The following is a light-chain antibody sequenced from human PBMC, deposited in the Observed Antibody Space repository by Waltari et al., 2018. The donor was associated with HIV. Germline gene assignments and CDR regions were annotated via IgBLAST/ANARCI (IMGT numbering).Light chain of an antibody. CDR2: DVI. CDR3: SSYTSSRTPFV. CDR1: SSDVGGYNF. J-gene: IGLJ1*01. Sequence: QSALTQPASVSGSPGQSITISCTGTSSDVGGYNFVSWYQQHPGKAPKLMITDVINRPSGVSNRFSGSKSGNTASLTISGLQAEDEADYYCSSYTSSRTPFVFGTGTKVTVL. V-gene: IGLV2-14*03.